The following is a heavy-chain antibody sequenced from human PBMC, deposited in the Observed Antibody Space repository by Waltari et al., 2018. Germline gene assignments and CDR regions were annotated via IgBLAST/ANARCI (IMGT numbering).Heavy chain of an antibody. J-gene: IGHJ3*02. CDR3: ARNRRWLQYNDAFDI. CDR1: GYSISSGYY. V-gene: IGHV4-38-2*01. CDR2: INHSGST. D-gene: IGHD5-12*01. Sequence: QVQLQESGPGLVKPSETLSLTCAVSGYSISSGYYWSWIRQPPGKGLEWIGEINHSGSTNYNPSLKSRVTISVDTSKNQFSLKLSSVTAADTAVYYCARNRRWLQYNDAFDIWGQGTMVTVSS.